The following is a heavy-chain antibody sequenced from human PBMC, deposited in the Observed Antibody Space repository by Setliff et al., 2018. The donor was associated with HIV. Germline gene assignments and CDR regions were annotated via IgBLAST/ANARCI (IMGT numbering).Heavy chain of an antibody. CDR2: IYYSGST. CDR1: GGSISVSSHY. Sequence: SETLSLTCTVSGGSISVSSHYWGWIRQPPGKGLEWIGSIYYSGSTSYNPSLKSRLTISVDTSKNQFSLKLNSVTAADTAVYHCARLSSYRSSSYYFDYWGQGALVTVSS. D-gene: IGHD6-6*01. V-gene: IGHV4-39*01. CDR3: ARLSSYRSSSYYFDY. J-gene: IGHJ4*02.